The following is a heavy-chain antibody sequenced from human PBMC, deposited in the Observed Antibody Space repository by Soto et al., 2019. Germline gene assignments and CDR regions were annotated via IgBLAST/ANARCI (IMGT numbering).Heavy chain of an antibody. CDR1: GFTFSSKT. Sequence: QVQLVESGGGVVQPGRSLRLSCAASGFTFSSKTMHWVRQAPGKGLEWVAVISYDESNKYYADAVKGRFTISRDNSKNTLFLQMNSLRTEDTAVYSCARDMLSGDYEGTWGQGTTVTVSS. D-gene: IGHD4-17*01. CDR2: ISYDESNK. V-gene: IGHV3-30-3*01. CDR3: ARDMLSGDYEGT. J-gene: IGHJ6*02.